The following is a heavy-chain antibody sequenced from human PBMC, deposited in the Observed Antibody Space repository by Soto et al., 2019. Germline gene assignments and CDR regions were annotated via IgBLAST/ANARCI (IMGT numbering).Heavy chain of an antibody. J-gene: IGHJ4*02. Sequence: HLQLQESGPGLVKPSETLSLTCTVSGGSISSSSYYWGWIRQPPGKGLEWIGSIYYSGSTYYNPSLKSRVTISADTSKNQLSLKMSSVTAADTAVYYCAAVYSSSVDYWGQGTLVTVSS. V-gene: IGHV4-39*01. CDR3: AAVYSSSVDY. CDR1: GGSISSSSYY. CDR2: IYYSGST. D-gene: IGHD6-13*01.